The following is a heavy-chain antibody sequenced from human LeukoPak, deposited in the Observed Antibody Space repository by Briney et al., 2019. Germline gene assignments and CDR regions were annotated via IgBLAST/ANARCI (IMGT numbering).Heavy chain of an antibody. CDR1: GFTFSSYE. V-gene: IGHV3-48*03. CDR2: ISSSGSTI. D-gene: IGHD3-10*01. CDR3: ARDLYYGSGNRY. Sequence: GGSLRLSCAASGFTFSSYEMNWVRQAPGEGLEWVSYISSSGSTIYYADSVKGRFTISRDNAKNSLYLQMNSLRAEDTAVYYCARDLYYGSGNRYWGQGTLVTVSS. J-gene: IGHJ4*02.